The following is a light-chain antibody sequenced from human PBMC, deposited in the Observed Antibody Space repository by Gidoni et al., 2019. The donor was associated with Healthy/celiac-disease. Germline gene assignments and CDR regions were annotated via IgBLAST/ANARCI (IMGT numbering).Light chain of an antibody. CDR1: QDIGSH. CDR3: QQANSHLALT. Sequence: DIQLTQSPSFLSASVGDRVTITCRASQDIGSHIDWYQQKPGQAPKLLIYYPFILQSGVPSRFSGSGSGTEFSLTICSRQPGDFATYYCQQANSHLALTFGGGTKVDI. J-gene: IGKJ4*01. CDR2: YPF. V-gene: IGKV1-9*01.